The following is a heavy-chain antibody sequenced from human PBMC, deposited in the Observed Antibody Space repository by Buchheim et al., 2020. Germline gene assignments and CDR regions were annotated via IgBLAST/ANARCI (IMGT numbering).Heavy chain of an antibody. CDR2: ISYDGSNK. CDR1: GFTFSSYA. Sequence: QVQLVESGGGVVQPGRSLRLSCAASGFTFSSYAMHWVRQAPGKGLEWVAVISYDGSNKYYADSVKGRFTISRDNSKNTLYLQMNSLRAEDTAVYYCARGRRGILDYWGQGTL. CDR3: ARGRRGILDY. J-gene: IGHJ4*02. D-gene: IGHD3-16*01. V-gene: IGHV3-30-3*01.